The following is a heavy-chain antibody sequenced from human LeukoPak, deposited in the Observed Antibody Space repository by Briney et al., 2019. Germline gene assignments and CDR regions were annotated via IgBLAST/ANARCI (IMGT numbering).Heavy chain of an antibody. V-gene: IGHV1-46*01. Sequence: ASVKVSCKASGYTFTTYYMHWVRQAPGQGLEWMGIINPTGGSTGYAQNFQGRVTMTRDTSTSTVYMDLSSPRSEDTAVYYCARQYSSGWSYDYWGQGTLVTVSS. D-gene: IGHD6-19*01. CDR2: INPTGGST. CDR3: ARQYSSGWSYDY. J-gene: IGHJ4*02. CDR1: GYTFTTYY.